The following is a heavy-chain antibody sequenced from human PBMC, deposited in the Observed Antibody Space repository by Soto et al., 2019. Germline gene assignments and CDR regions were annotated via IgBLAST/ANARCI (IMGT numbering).Heavy chain of an antibody. CDR1: GYNFATSW. D-gene: IGHD6-19*01. J-gene: IGHJ6*02. CDR3: ARHPNSGRGKNYSYGMDV. CDR2: IYPDDSET. V-gene: IGHV5-51*01. Sequence: PGESLKISCEASGYNFATSWIGWVRQKPGKGLEWIGIIYPDDSETKYSPSFQGQVTISGDKSIRSAYLQWSSLKASDTAMYYCARHPNSGRGKNYSYGMDVWGQGTTVSVSS.